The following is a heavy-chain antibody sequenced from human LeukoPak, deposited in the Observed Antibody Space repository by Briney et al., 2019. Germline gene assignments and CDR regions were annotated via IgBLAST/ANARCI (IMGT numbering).Heavy chain of an antibody. J-gene: IGHJ4*02. CDR1: GFTFSSYG. V-gene: IGHV3-30*18. D-gene: IGHD3-10*01. CDR3: ANPRGVEDY. CDR2: ISYDGSNK. Sequence: GGSLRLSCAASGFTFSSYGMHWVRQAPGKGLEWVAVISYDGSNKYYADSVKGRFTISRDNSKNTLYLQMNSLRAEDTAVYYCANPRGVEDYWGQGTLVTVSS.